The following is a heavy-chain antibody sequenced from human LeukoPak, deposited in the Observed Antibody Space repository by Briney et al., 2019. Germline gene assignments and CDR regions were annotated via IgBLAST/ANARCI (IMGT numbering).Heavy chain of an antibody. Sequence: GGSLRLSCAASGFTFSSYTIIWVRQAPGKGLEWVSGISGTGTYTYYADSVKGRFTISRDNCKNTLSLQMNSLRAEDTALYYCAKGGGEGPTAVLDYWGQGTLVTVSS. V-gene: IGHV3-23*01. CDR1: GFTFSSYT. CDR3: AKGGGEGPTAVLDY. J-gene: IGHJ4*02. D-gene: IGHD1-26*01. CDR2: ISGTGTYT.